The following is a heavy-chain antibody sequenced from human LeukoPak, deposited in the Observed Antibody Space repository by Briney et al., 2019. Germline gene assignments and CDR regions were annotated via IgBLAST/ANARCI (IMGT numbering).Heavy chain of an antibody. CDR1: GFTFSDYN. CDR2: ISRSGSTK. D-gene: IGHD2-15*01. V-gene: IGHV3-11*01. J-gene: IGHJ6*03. Sequence: GGSLRLSCAASGFTFSDYNMRWTRQAPGKGLEWVSSISRSGSTKYYADSVKGRFTISRDNAKNSLFLQMNSLRAEDTAVYYCARVLRYCSGGNCYSGGLGYMDVWGKGTTVTISS. CDR3: ARVLRYCSGGNCYSGGLGYMDV.